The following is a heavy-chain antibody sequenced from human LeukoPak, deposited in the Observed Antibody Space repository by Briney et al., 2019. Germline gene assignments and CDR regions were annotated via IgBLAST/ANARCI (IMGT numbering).Heavy chain of an antibody. Sequence: GGSLRLSCAASGFSFSSYGMHWVRQAPGKGLEWVAVISYDGGNKYYADSVKGRFTISRDNSKNTLYLQMNSLRAEDTAVYYCAREASDAFDIWGQGTMVTVSS. CDR1: GFSFSSYG. V-gene: IGHV3-30*03. CDR3: AREASDAFDI. J-gene: IGHJ3*02. CDR2: ISYDGGNK.